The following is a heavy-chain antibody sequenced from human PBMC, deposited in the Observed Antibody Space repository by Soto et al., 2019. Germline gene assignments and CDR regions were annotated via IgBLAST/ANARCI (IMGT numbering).Heavy chain of an antibody. D-gene: IGHD3-10*01. CDR1: GFPFSMFA. CDR3: AKASGRVHYGMHV. V-gene: IGHV3-23*01. Sequence: EVQVLESGGGSVQPGGSLRLSCAASGFPFSMFARNWVRQAPGKGLEWVSGLRGSGGGTYYAVSLNGRFTISRDDSRNMLYLEMNTLRCEDTAVYYCAKASGRVHYGMHVWGQGTTVTVSS. J-gene: IGHJ6*02. CDR2: LRGSGGGT.